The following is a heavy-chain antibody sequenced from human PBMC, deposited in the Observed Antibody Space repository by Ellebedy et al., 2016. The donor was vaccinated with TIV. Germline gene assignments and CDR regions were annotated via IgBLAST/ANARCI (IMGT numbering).Heavy chain of an antibody. D-gene: IGHD2-21*02. V-gene: IGHV4-59*08. CDR3: ARHTGPSIHCGGDCFAFDI. CDR2: IYYSGST. J-gene: IGHJ3*02. CDR1: GGSISSYY. Sequence: SETLSLTCTVSGGSISSYYWSWIRQPPGKGLEWIGYIYYSGSTNYNPSLKSRVTISVDTSKNQFSLKLSSVTAADTAVYYCARHTGPSIHCGGDCFAFDIWGQGTMVTVSS.